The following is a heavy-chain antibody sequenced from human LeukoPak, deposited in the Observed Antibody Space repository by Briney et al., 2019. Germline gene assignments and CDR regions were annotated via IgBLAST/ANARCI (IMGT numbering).Heavy chain of an antibody. J-gene: IGHJ4*02. CDR2: IIPIFGTA. CDR3: ARVQASGYSYGYTFDY. Sequence: GASVKVSCTASGGTFSSYAISWVRQAPGQGLEWMGGIIPIFGTANYAQKFQGRVTITADESTSTAYMELSSLRSEDTAVYYCARVQASGYSYGYTFDYWGQGTLVTVSS. CDR1: GGTFSSYA. V-gene: IGHV1-69*13. D-gene: IGHD5-18*01.